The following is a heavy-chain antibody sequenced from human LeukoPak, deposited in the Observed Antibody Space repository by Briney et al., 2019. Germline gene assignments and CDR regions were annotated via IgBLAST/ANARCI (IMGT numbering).Heavy chain of an antibody. CDR2: IYYSGNT. V-gene: IGHV4-31*03. CDR1: GGSISSGGYY. CDR3: AGVPWGSFAPFDY. J-gene: IGHJ4*02. Sequence: PSETLSLTCTVSGGSISSGGYYWSWIRQHPGKGLEWIGFIYYSGNTYYNPSLKSRVIISVDTSKNQFSLKLSSVTAADTAVYYCAGVPWGSFAPFDYWGQGTLVTVSS. D-gene: IGHD3-16*01.